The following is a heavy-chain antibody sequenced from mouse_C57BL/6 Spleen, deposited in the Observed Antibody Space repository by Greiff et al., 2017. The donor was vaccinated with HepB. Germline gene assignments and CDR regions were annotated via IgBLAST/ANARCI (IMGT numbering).Heavy chain of an antibody. V-gene: IGHV1-69*01. CDR1: GYTFTSYW. Sequence: QVQLQQPGAKLVMPGASVKLSCKASGYTFTSYWMHWVKQRPGQGLEWIGEIDPSDSYTNYNQKFKGKSTLTVDKSSSTAYMQLSSLTSEDSAVYYCAREGGKTYFDYWGQGTTLTVSS. CDR2: IDPSDSYT. J-gene: IGHJ2*01. CDR3: AREGGKTYFDY.